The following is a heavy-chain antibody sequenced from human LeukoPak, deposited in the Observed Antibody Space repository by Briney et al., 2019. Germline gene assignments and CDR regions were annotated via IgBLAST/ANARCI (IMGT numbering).Heavy chain of an antibody. CDR2: ISYDGSNK. D-gene: IGHD6-19*01. J-gene: IGHJ4*02. V-gene: IGHV3-30*18. CDR3: AKDNRRHYTSGPNPDPLH. CDR1: GFTFSSYG. Sequence: GGSLRLSCAASGFTFSSYGMHWVRQAPGKGLEWVAVISYDGSNKYYADSVKGRFTISRDNSKNTLYLQMNSLRAEDTAVYYCAKDNRRHYTSGPNPDPLHWGQGALVTVSS.